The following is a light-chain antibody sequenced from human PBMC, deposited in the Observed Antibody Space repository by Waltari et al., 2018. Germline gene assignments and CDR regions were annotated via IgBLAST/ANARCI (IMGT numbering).Light chain of an antibody. V-gene: IGKV3-15*01. CDR3: QQYNNWPRRT. Sequence: EIVMTQSPATLSVSPGERATLSCRASQSVSSNLAWYQQKPGQAPRLLISGASTRATGIPARFSGSGSVTEFTLTISSLQSEDFAVYYCQQYNNWPRRTFGQGTKVEIK. CDR2: GAS. CDR1: QSVSSN. J-gene: IGKJ1*01.